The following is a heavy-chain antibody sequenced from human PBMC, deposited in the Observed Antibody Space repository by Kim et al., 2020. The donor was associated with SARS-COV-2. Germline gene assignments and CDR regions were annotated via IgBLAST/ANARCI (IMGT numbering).Heavy chain of an antibody. Sequence: SETLSLTCSVSGGSIRNYYWSWIRQPPRKGLEWIGYIYHTGHTNYNPSLKSRVTISLDTSTNQFSLKLSSVTAADTAVYYCATLQGYSYFYGMDVWGQGTTVTVSS. CDR3: ATLQGYSYFYGMDV. CDR1: GGSIRNYY. V-gene: IGHV4-59*13. D-gene: IGHD2-21*01. CDR2: IYHTGHT. J-gene: IGHJ6*02.